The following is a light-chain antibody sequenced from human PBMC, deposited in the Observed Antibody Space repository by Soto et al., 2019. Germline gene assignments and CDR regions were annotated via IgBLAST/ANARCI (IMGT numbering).Light chain of an antibody. CDR2: GAS. CDR1: QDIRKN. Sequence: DIQMTQSPSSLSASVGDRVTITCQASQDIRKNLSWYQQKPGRAPKLLIYGASNLETGVPSRFSGSGYWSDFTFTISSLQPEDVATYYCQHYDHLPPFNFGPGTKVAVK. J-gene: IGKJ3*01. CDR3: QHYDHLPPFN. V-gene: IGKV1-33*01.